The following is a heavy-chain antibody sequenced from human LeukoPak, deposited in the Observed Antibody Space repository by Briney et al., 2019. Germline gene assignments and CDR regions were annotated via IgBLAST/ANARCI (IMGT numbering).Heavy chain of an antibody. CDR1: GGSFSGYY. V-gene: IGHV4-34*01. D-gene: IGHD3-22*01. Sequence: PSETLSLTCAVYGGSFSGYYWSWIRQPPGKGLEWIGSIYYSGSTYYNPSPKSRVTISVDTSKNQFSLKLSSVTAADTAVYYCARPNSSGYYPTLWGQGTLVTVSS. CDR2: IYYSGST. J-gene: IGHJ4*02. CDR3: ARPNSSGYYPTL.